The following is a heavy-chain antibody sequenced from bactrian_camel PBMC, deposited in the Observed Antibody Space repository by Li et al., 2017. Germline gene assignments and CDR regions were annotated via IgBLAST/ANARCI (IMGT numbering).Heavy chain of an antibody. CDR2: GDDDGGVT. D-gene: IGHD5*01. J-gene: IGHJ4*01. CDR1: GFPYRVYC. Sequence: HVQLVESGGGSVQAGGSLRLSCAGSGFPYRVYCMGWFHRAPGEERKGVAVGDDDGGVTYSDAVKGRFTISRNDAKNTLYLQLNSLQTEDTAMYYCLSSLGSDEGYWGQGTQVTVS. V-gene: IGHV3S6*01. CDR3: LSSLGSDEGY.